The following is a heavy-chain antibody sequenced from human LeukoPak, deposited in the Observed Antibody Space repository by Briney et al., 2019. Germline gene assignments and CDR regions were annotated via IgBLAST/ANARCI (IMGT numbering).Heavy chain of an antibody. V-gene: IGHV4-39*07. Sequence: SETLSLTCTVSGGSISSSSYYWGWIRQPPGKGLEWIGSIYYSGSTYYNPSLKSRITISVDTSKNQFSLKLSSVTAADTAVYYCARGVDGYTHDAADAFDIWGQGTMVTVSS. J-gene: IGHJ3*02. D-gene: IGHD5-24*01. CDR1: GGSISSSSYY. CDR2: IYYSGST. CDR3: ARGVDGYTHDAADAFDI.